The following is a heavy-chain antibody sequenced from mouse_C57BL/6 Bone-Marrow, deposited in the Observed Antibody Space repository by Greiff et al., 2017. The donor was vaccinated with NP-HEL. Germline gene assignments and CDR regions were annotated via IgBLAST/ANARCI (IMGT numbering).Heavy chain of an antibody. Sequence: QVQLQQSGAELVRPGASVTLSCKASGYTFTDYEMHWVKQTPVHGLEWIGAIDPETGGTAYNQKFKGKAILTADKSSSTAYMELRSLTSEDSAVYYWTRGGYGNYPAWLAYWGKGTLVTVSA. CDR3: TRGGYGNYPAWLAY. J-gene: IGHJ3*01. CDR1: GYTFTDYE. D-gene: IGHD2-1*01. CDR2: IDPETGGT. V-gene: IGHV1-15*01.